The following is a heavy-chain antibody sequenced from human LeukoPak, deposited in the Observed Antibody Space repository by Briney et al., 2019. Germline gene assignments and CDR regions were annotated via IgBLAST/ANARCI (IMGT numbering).Heavy chain of an antibody. CDR3: ARGAKSGQQLVRYYFDY. Sequence: SETLSLTCAVYGGSFSGYYWSWIRQPPGKGLEWIGEINHSGSTNYNPSLKSRVTISVDTSKNQFSLKLSSVTAADTAVYYCARGAKSGQQLVRYYFDYWGQGTLVTVSS. CDR1: GGSFSGYY. V-gene: IGHV4-34*01. J-gene: IGHJ4*02. D-gene: IGHD6-13*01. CDR2: INHSGST.